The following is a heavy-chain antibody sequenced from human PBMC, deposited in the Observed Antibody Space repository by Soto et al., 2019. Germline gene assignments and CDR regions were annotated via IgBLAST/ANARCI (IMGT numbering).Heavy chain of an antibody. Sequence: QVQLQESGPGLVKPSQTLSLTCTVSGASISSGVYYWSWIRQHPGKGLEWIGYIYYSGSTYYNPSLKSRITISVDTSKNQFSLKLSSVTAADTAVYYCARDLGVLGSFDYWGQGTLVTVSS. CDR1: GASISSGVYY. V-gene: IGHV4-31*03. CDR2: IYYSGST. D-gene: IGHD3-16*01. CDR3: ARDLGVLGSFDY. J-gene: IGHJ4*02.